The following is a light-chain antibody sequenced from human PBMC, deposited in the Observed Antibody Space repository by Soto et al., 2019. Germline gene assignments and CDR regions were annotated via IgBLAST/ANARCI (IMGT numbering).Light chain of an antibody. V-gene: IGLV2-8*01. CDR2: EVN. CDR3: SSYAGSSNV. CDR1: SSDVGGYNY. J-gene: IGLJ1*01. Sequence: QSVLTQPPSAAGSTGQSVAISCTGTSSDVGGYNYVSWYQQHPGKAPKLMIYEVNKRTSGVPDRFSGSKSGNTASLTVSGLQAEDAADYYCSSYAGSSNVFGTGTKLTVL.